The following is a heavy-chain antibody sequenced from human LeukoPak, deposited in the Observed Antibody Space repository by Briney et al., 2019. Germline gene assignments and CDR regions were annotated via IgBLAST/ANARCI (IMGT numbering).Heavy chain of an antibody. CDR1: GFTVSSNY. Sequence: GGSLRLSCAASGFTVSSNYMSWVRQAPGKGLEWVSVIYSGGSTYYADSVKGRFTISRDNSKNTLYLQMNSLRAEDTAVYYCAKDLEYSSSGGDAFDIWGQGTMVTVSS. CDR3: AKDLEYSSSGGDAFDI. J-gene: IGHJ3*02. CDR2: IYSGGST. D-gene: IGHD6-6*01. V-gene: IGHV3-53*01.